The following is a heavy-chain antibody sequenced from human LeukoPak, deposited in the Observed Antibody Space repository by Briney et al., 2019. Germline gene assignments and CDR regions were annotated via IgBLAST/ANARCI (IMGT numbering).Heavy chain of an antibody. CDR2: INTDGTVT. CDR3: ATKQWLAPPPDS. V-gene: IGHV3-74*01. J-gene: IGHJ4*02. CDR1: GFTFSKYW. Sequence: GGSLRLSCAASGFTFSKYWMLWVRQAPGTGLESVSRINTDGTVTTYADSVKGRFTVSRDNADNTMFLQMNSVRDGDTAVYYCATKQWLAPPPDSWGQGTPVTVSS. D-gene: IGHD6-19*01.